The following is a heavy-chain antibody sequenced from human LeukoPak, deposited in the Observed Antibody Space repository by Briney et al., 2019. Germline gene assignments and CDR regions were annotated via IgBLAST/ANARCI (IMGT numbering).Heavy chain of an antibody. Sequence: GGSLSLSCAVSVFTFNHYPMTWVRQAPGHGLEWISGITPAGGTYYADSVKGRFSISRDNSKNTLYLQMNSLRAEDTAIYYCAKDYSPAHWGQGNLVSVSS. CDR1: VFTFNHYP. CDR3: AKDYSPAH. V-gene: IGHV3-23*01. CDR2: ITPAGGT. D-gene: IGHD4-11*01. J-gene: IGHJ4*02.